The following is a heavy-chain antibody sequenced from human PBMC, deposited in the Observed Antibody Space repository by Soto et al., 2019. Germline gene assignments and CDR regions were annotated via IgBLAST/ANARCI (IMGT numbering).Heavy chain of an antibody. D-gene: IGHD6-19*01. Sequence: DVQLVESGGGLVQPGRSLRLSCAASGFTFDDYAMHWVRQAPGKGLEWVSGISWNSGSIGYADSVKGRFTISRDNAKNSLYLQMNSLRAEDTALYYCAKAHIAVAGTLRVVPGAFDIWGQGTMVTVSS. CDR1: GFTFDDYA. CDR3: AKAHIAVAGTLRVVPGAFDI. V-gene: IGHV3-9*01. J-gene: IGHJ3*02. CDR2: ISWNSGSI.